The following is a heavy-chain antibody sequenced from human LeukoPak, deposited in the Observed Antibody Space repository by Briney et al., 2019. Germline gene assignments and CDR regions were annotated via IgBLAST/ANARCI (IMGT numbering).Heavy chain of an antibody. J-gene: IGHJ4*02. CDR3: AKEIHDSSGYYSYLEY. D-gene: IGHD3-22*01. CDR1: GFTFSSYG. Sequence: GGSLRLSCAASGFTFSSYGMSWVRQAPGKGLEWVSDISGSGGSTYYRDSVKGRSTISRDNSKNTLYLQMNSLRGADTAVYYCAKEIHDSSGYYSYLEYWGQGTLFTVSS. V-gene: IGHV3-23*01. CDR2: ISGSGGST.